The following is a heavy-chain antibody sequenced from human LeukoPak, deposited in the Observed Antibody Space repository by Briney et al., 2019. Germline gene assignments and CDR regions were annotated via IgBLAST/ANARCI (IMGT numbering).Heavy chain of an antibody. CDR2: IYYSGST. J-gene: IGHJ6*02. CDR1: GGSISSGGYY. V-gene: IGHV4-31*03. CDR3: ARGPRLVVPAAKDYYGMDV. Sequence: PSETLSLTCTVSGGSISSGGYYWSWIRQHPGKGLEWIGYIYYSGSTYYNPSLKSRVTISVDTSKNQLSLKLSSVTAADTAVYYCARGPRLVVPAAKDYYGMDVWGQGTTVTVSS. D-gene: IGHD2-2*01.